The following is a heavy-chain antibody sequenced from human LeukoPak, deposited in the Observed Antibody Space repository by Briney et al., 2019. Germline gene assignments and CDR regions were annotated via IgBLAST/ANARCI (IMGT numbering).Heavy chain of an antibody. Sequence: PSGTLSLICAVSGGSLSSSNWWSWVRPPPGKGLEWIGEIYHSGSTNYNPSLKSRVTISVDKSKNQFSLKLSSVTAADTAVYYCARTPGYSGSYFDYWGQGTLVTVSS. CDR2: IYHSGST. CDR3: ARTPGYSGSYFDY. CDR1: GGSLSSSNW. J-gene: IGHJ4*02. V-gene: IGHV4-4*02. D-gene: IGHD5-12*01.